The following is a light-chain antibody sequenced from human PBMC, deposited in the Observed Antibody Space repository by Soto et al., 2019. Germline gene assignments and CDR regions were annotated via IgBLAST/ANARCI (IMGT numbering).Light chain of an antibody. J-gene: IGKJ1*01. V-gene: IGKV1-5*03. Sequence: DFHMTQSPSTLSASVGDRVTITCRASQSISVWLAWYQQKPGKAPNLLIYKTSSLETGVPSRFSGSGSGTEFTLTISSLQPDDFATYYCQHYNDYSWTFGQGTKVEIK. CDR3: QHYNDYSWT. CDR2: KTS. CDR1: QSISVW.